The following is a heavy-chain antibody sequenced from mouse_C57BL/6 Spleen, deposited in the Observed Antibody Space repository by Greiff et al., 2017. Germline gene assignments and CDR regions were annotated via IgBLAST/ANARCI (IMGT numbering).Heavy chain of an antibody. CDR3: AREEGAGTWFAY. Sequence: QVQLQQPGAELVRPGSSVKLSCKASGYTFTSYWMHWVKQRPIQGLEWIGNIDPSDSETHYNQKFKDKATLTVDKSSSTAYMQLSSLTSEDSAVYYCAREEGAGTWFAYWGQGTLVTVSA. CDR1: GYTFTSYW. J-gene: IGHJ3*01. CDR2: IDPSDSET. V-gene: IGHV1-52*01. D-gene: IGHD4-1*01.